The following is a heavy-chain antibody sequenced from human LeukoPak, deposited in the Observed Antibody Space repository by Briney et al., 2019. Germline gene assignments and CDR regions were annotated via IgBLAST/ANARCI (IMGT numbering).Heavy chain of an antibody. CDR2: IYSDDYK. CDR1: VFSLTTSGMG. J-gene: IGHJ4*02. V-gene: IGHV2-5*02. CDR3: AHRPKEYSSSWYSYFDC. Sequence: SGPTLANPTQTLTLPCTLSVFSLTTSGMGVAWIRQPPGKALKCLALIYSDDYKRYSPSLKRRLTIPKDTSKNQVVLTMTNLCAMDTATYYCAHRPKEYSSSWYSYFDCCGQGTLDSVSS. D-gene: IGHD6-13*01.